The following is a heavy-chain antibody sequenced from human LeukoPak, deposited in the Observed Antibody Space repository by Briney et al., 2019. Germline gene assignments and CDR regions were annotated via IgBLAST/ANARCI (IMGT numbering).Heavy chain of an antibody. J-gene: IGHJ4*02. Sequence: GGSLRLSCTASGFTFTTYTMNWVRQAPGNGLELVSNIGPGGDERRFYSDSVNGRFTVSRDNSKNTLYLQMNSLKVDDTAIYYCAKDFGRVLGGPGYWGRGTLVIVSS. D-gene: IGHD3-10*01. V-gene: IGHV3-23*01. CDR3: AKDFGRVLGGPGY. CDR1: GFTFTTYT. CDR2: IGPGGDERR.